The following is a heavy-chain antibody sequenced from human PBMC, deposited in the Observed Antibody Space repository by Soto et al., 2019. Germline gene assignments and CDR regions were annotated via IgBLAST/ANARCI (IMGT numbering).Heavy chain of an antibody. V-gene: IGHV3-33*01. Sequence: GGSLRLSCAASGFTFSSYGMHWVRQAPGKGLERVAVIWYDGSNKYYADSVKGRFTISRDNSKNTLYLQMNSLRAEDTAVYYCARRWFSSSYYYYYMDVWGKGTTVTVSS. CDR3: ARRWFSSSYYYYYMDV. J-gene: IGHJ6*03. CDR2: IWYDGSNK. CDR1: GFTFSSYG. D-gene: IGHD6-6*01.